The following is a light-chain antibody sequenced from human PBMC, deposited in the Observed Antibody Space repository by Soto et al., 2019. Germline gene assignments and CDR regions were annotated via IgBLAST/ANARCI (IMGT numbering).Light chain of an antibody. J-gene: IGKJ1*01. CDR3: QQYYSTPLT. Sequence: DIVMTQSPDSLAVSLGERATINCKSSQSVLYSSNNQNYLAWYQQKPGQPPKLLIYWASTRESGVPDRFSGRGSGTDFTRTISCLQAEDVAVYYCQQYYSTPLTFGQGTKVEIK. CDR2: WAS. V-gene: IGKV4-1*01. CDR1: QSVLYSSNNQNY.